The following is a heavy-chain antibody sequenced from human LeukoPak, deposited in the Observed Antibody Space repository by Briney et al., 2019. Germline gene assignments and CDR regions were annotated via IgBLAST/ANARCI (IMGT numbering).Heavy chain of an antibody. CDR2: IKEDGSEK. Sequence: GGSLRLSCEASRFTFSNYWMNWVRQAPGKGLEWVANIKEDGSEKYYVDSVRGRFTTSRDNAKNSLYLQMNSLGGDDTALYYCARGKAALMDVWGKGTTVTVSS. J-gene: IGHJ6*03. CDR1: RFTFSNYW. D-gene: IGHD6-6*01. CDR3: ARGKAALMDV. V-gene: IGHV3-7*04.